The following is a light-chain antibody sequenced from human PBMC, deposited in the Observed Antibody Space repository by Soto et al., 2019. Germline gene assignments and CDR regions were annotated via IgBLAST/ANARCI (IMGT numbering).Light chain of an antibody. CDR2: EVT. J-gene: IGLJ1*01. CDR1: INDVGGYNF. V-gene: IGLV2-14*01. Sequence: QSALTQPASVSGSPGQSITISCTGTINDVGGYNFVSWYQQYPGKAPKLMISEVTNRPSGVSNRFSGSKSGNTASLTISGLQAEDEADYYCSSYTGTNTRVFGTGTKLTVL. CDR3: SSYTGTNTRV.